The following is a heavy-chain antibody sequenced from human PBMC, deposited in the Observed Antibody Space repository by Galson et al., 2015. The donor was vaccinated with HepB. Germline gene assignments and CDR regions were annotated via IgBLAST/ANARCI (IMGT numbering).Heavy chain of an antibody. V-gene: IGHV1-46*01. CDR3: ASSRGKYYHFDY. CDR1: GYTSTNYY. CDR2: INPSSGST. J-gene: IGHJ4*02. Sequence: SVKVSCKASGYTSTNYYTHWVRQAPGQGFEWMGIINPSSGSTNYAQKFQGRVTMTRDTSTSTVYMELSSLRSDDTAVYYCASSRGKYYHFDYWGQGTLVTVSS. D-gene: IGHD3-10*01.